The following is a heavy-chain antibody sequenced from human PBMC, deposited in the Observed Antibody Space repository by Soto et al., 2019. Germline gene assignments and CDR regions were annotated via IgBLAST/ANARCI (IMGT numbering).Heavy chain of an antibody. V-gene: IGHV5-10-1*01. CDR2: IEPSDSYT. CDR3: ATHSDHRNNWFAP. J-gene: IGHJ5*02. Sequence: PGESLKISCKGSGYSFTSYWISWVRQMPGKGLEWMGRIEPSDSYTNYSPSFQGHVTISTDKSISTAYLQWSSLKASDPAMYYCATHSDHRNNWFAPWGQGTLVTVSS. CDR1: GYSFTSYW. D-gene: IGHD2-21*01.